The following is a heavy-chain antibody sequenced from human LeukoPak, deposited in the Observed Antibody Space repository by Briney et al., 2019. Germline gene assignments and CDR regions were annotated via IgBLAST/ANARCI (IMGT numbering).Heavy chain of an antibody. CDR3: TISPVAGIDY. CDR2: IKSKTHGATT. Sequence: GGSLRLSCVASGVTFINAWMSWVRQTPGKGLEWVGRIKSKTHGATTDYAAPVKGRFAISRDDSKNTLYLQMNSLKTEDTAVYYCTISPVAGIDYWGQGTLVTVSS. D-gene: IGHD6-19*01. V-gene: IGHV3-15*01. J-gene: IGHJ4*02. CDR1: GVTFINAW.